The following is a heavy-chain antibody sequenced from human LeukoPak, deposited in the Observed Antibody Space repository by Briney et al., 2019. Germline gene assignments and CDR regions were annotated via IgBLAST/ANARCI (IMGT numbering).Heavy chain of an antibody. J-gene: IGHJ4*02. D-gene: IGHD3-10*01. CDR2: IRYDGSNK. V-gene: IGHV3-30*02. CDR1: GFTFSSYG. CDR3: AEDRGVRGVTYFDY. Sequence: PGGSLRLSCAASGFTFSSYGMHWVRQAPGKGLEWVAFIRYDGSNKYYADSVKGRFTISRDNSKNTLYLQMNSLRAEDTAVYYCAEDRGVRGVTYFDYWGQGTLVTVSS.